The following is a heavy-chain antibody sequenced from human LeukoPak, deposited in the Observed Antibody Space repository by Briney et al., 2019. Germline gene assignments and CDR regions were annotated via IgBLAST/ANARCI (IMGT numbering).Heavy chain of an antibody. CDR1: GGSFSGYY. V-gene: IGHV4-34*09. CDR2: INHSGST. D-gene: IGHD3-10*01. Sequence: PSETLSLTCAVYGGSFSGYYWSWIRQPPGKGLEWIGEINHSGSTYYNPSLKSRVTISVDTSKNQFSLKLSSVTAADTAVYYCARGNDYYGSGSYLNWFDPWGQGTLVTVSS. CDR3: ARGNDYYGSGSYLNWFDP. J-gene: IGHJ5*02.